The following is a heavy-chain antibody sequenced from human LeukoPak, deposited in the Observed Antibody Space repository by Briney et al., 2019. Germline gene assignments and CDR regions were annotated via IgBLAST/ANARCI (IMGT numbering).Heavy chain of an antibody. D-gene: IGHD6-13*01. CDR2: ISYDGSNK. CDR3: ARRAAAGTGLDYYYYGMDV. J-gene: IGHJ6*04. V-gene: IGHV3-30*04. Sequence: GGSLRLSCAASGFTFSSYAMHWVRQAPGKGLEWVAVISYDGSNKYYADSVRGRFTISRDNSKNTLYLQMNSLRAEDTAVYYCARRAAAGTGLDYYYYGMDVWGKGTTVTVSS. CDR1: GFTFSSYA.